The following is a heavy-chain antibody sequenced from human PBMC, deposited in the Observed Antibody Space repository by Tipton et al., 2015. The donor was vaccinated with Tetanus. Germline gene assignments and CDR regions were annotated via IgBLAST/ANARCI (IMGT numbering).Heavy chain of an antibody. CDR3: ARDRAPPSSWYFDL. D-gene: IGHD3-10*01. V-gene: IGHV3-53*01. Sequence: QLVQSGGGLIRPGGSLTLSCAASGFAVSDKYINWVRQAPGKGLEWVSLIYSTSTTYYVDSVKGRFTISRDISKNMVYLQMNSLRAEDTAVYYCARDRAPPSSWYFDLWGRGTLVTVSS. CDR2: IYSTSTT. CDR1: GFAVSDKY. J-gene: IGHJ2*01.